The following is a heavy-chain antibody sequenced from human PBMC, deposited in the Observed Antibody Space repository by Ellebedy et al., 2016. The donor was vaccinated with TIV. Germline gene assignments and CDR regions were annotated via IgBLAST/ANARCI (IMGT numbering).Heavy chain of an antibody. CDR1: RFTLTTYA. CDR3: ARDRHCGSDCYDNH. CDR2: INAGNGNT. D-gene: IGHD2-21*02. V-gene: IGHV1-3*01. Sequence: ASVKVSXKASRFTLTTYAMHWVRQAPGQRLEWMGWINAGNGNTKYSQKFQGRVTITADASTRTVYMELSSLRSGDTAVYYCARDRHCGSDCYDNHWGQGTPVTVSS. J-gene: IGHJ4*02.